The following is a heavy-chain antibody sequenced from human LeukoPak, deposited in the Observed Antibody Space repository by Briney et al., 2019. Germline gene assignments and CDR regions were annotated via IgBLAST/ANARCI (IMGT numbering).Heavy chain of an antibody. CDR3: ARLSAAAGSPFDC. CDR2: MYYSGIT. Sequence: SETLSLTCTVSGGSISSYWSWIRQPPGKGLEWIAYMYYSGITNSNPSLKSRVTMSVDTSKNQFSLKLSSVTAADTAVYFCARLSAAAGSPFDCWGQGTLVTVSS. D-gene: IGHD6-13*01. V-gene: IGHV4-59*08. CDR1: GGSISSY. J-gene: IGHJ4*02.